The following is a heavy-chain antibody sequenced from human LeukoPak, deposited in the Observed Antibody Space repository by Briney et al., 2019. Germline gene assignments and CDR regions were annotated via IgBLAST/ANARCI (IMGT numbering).Heavy chain of an antibody. CDR2: ISYDGINK. J-gene: IGHJ4*02. CDR3: ARSYYYGSGSYYSHFDY. D-gene: IGHD3-10*01. Sequence: PGRSLRLSCAASGFTFSTYGMHWVRQAPGKGLEWMAVISYDGINKDYADSVKDRFTVSRDNSKNTLYLQMNSLRTEDTAVFYCARSYYYGSGSYYSHFDYWGQGTLVTVSS. CDR1: GFTFSTYG. V-gene: IGHV3-30*03.